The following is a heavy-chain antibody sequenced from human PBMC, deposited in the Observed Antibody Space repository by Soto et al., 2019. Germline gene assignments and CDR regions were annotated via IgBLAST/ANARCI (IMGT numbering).Heavy chain of an antibody. J-gene: IGHJ4*02. CDR3: ARVADSGYVMDY. D-gene: IGHD5-12*01. V-gene: IGHV1-69*02. Sequence: GASVKVSCKASGGTFSSYTISWVRQAPGQGLEWMGRIIPILGIANYAQKFKGRVTITADKSTSTAYMELSSLRSEDTAVYYCARVADSGYVMDYWGQGTLVTVSS. CDR2: IIPILGIA. CDR1: GGTFSSYT.